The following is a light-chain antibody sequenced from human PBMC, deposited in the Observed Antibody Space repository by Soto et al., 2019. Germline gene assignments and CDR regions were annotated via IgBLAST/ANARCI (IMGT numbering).Light chain of an antibody. CDR1: SSDVGSYNL. Sequence: QSALAQPASVSGSPGQSITISCTGTSSDVGSYNLVSWYQQHPGKAPKLMIYEGNKRPSGVSNRFSGSKSGNTASLTISGLQAEDEADYYCCSYAGSSTWGFGGGTQLTVL. CDR3: CSYAGSSTWG. J-gene: IGLJ2*01. V-gene: IGLV2-23*01. CDR2: EGN.